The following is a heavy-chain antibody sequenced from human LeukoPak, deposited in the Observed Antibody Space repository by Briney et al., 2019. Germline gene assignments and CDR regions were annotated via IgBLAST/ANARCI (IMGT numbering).Heavy chain of an antibody. Sequence: SETLSLTCAVSGGSISSSNWWSWVRQPPGKGLGWIGEIYHSGSTNYNPSPKSRVTISVDKSKNQFSLKLSSVTAADTAAYYCATYGSGSYYKRYYFDYWGQGTLVTVSS. CDR2: IYHSGST. CDR3: ATYGSGSYYKRYYFDY. J-gene: IGHJ4*02. CDR1: GGSISSSNW. D-gene: IGHD3-10*01. V-gene: IGHV4-4*02.